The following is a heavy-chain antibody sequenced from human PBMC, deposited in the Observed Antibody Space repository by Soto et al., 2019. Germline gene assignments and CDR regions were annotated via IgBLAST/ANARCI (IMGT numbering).Heavy chain of an antibody. CDR2: ISYDGSNK. D-gene: IGHD3-3*01. CDR3: AKALPKDIRFLEWLPYPPSYYYYGMDV. Sequence: GGSLRLSCAASGFTFSSYGMHWVRQAPGKGLEWVAVISYDGSNKYYADSVKGRFTISRDNSKNTLYLQMNSLRAEDTAVYYCAKALPKDIRFLEWLPYPPSYYYYGMDVWGQGTTVTVSS. V-gene: IGHV3-30*18. CDR1: GFTFSSYG. J-gene: IGHJ6*02.